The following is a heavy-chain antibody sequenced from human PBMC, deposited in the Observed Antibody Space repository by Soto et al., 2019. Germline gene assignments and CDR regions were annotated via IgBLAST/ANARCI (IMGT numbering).Heavy chain of an antibody. Sequence: QVQVVESGGGVVQPGRSLRLSCAASGFTFSSYAMHWVRQAPGKGLEWVAVISYDGSNKYYADSVKGRFTISRDNSKNTLYLQMISLRAEDTAVYYCARDKSPYSSGWHNRHFDYWGQGTLVTVSS. J-gene: IGHJ4*02. V-gene: IGHV3-30-3*01. CDR3: ARDKSPYSSGWHNRHFDY. CDR2: ISYDGSNK. CDR1: GFTFSSYA. D-gene: IGHD6-19*01.